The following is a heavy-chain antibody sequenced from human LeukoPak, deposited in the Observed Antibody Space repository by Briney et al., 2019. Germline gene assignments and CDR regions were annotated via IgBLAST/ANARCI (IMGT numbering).Heavy chain of an antibody. CDR2: IYYSGST. Sequence: SETLSLTCTVSGGSISSYYWSWIRQPPGKGLEWIGYIYYSGSTNYNPSLKSRVTISVDTSKNQFSLKLSSVTAADTAVYYCAGGRGSGWPNYLDYWGQGTLVTVSS. V-gene: IGHV4-59*01. CDR3: AGGRGSGWPNYLDY. J-gene: IGHJ4*02. CDR1: GGSISSYY. D-gene: IGHD6-19*01.